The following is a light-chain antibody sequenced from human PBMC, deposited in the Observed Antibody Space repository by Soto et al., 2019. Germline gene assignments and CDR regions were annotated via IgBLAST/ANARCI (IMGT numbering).Light chain of an antibody. CDR2: DNN. V-gene: IGLV1-40*01. CDR3: QSYDSSLRRL. CDR1: SSNIGAGYD. Sequence: QAVVTQPPSVSGAPGQRVTISCTGSSSNIGAGYDVHWYQQLPGTAPRLLIYDNNNRPSGVPDRFSGSKSGTSASLAITGLQAEDEADYYCQSYDSSLRRLFGGGTKLTVL. J-gene: IGLJ2*01.